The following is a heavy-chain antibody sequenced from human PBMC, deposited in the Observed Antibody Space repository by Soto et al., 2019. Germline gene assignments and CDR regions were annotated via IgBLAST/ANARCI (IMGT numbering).Heavy chain of an antibody. CDR1: GFTFDDYH. D-gene: IGHD1-26*01. J-gene: IGHJ6*02. V-gene: IGHV3-9*01. CDR2: ISWNSGTI. CDR3: AKDYSGKGSYYHYYRMEV. Sequence: PGGSLRVSCAASGFTFDDYHMHWFRQSPGRCLEWVAGISWNSGTIGYADSVMARFTISRDNAKNSLYLQMNSLRPEDTALSYCAKDYSGKGSYYHYYRMEVWGQGTAVTLYS.